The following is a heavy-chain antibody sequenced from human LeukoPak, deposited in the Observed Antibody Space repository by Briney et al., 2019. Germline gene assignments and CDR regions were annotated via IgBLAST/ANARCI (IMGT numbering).Heavy chain of an antibody. CDR2: IYPADSDT. Sequence: RGESLKISCKGFGYTFRSYWIGWVRQMPGKGLEWMGIIYPADSDTKYSPSFQGQVTISADKSISTAYLQWSSLKASDTAMYYCARQGTWQLVHPPTENWFDPWGQGTLVTVSS. CDR3: ARQGTWQLVHPPTENWFDP. D-gene: IGHD6-13*01. J-gene: IGHJ5*02. CDR1: GYTFRSYW. V-gene: IGHV5-51*01.